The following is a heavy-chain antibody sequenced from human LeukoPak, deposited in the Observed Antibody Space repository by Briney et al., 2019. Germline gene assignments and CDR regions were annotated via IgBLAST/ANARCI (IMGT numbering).Heavy chain of an antibody. CDR1: GFTFSSYG. CDR3: ARDRGDCSSTSCYTHPYYYYYYMDV. V-gene: IGHV3-23*01. Sequence: GGSLRLSCAASGFTFSSYGMSWVRQAPGKGLEWVSAISGSGGSTYYADSVKGRFTISRDNSKNTLYLQMNSLRAEDTAVYYCARDRGDCSSTSCYTHPYYYYYYMDVWGKGTTVTVSS. J-gene: IGHJ6*03. D-gene: IGHD2-2*02. CDR2: ISGSGGST.